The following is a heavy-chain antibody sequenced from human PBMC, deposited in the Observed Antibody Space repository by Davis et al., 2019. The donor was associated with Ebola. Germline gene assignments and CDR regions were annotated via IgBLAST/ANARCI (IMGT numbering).Heavy chain of an antibody. CDR3: ARGRQVPIVAYNFDS. J-gene: IGHJ4*02. V-gene: IGHV3-48*04. Sequence: GESLKISCTTSGFTFDTYGMHWVRQAPGKGLEWLAYINKTGNIMYIADSVEGRFTISRDNAKNSLFLQMSSLKTEDTAMYYCARGRQVPIVAYNFDSWGQGTLVTVSS. CDR1: GFTFDTYG. CDR2: INKTGNIM. D-gene: IGHD2-2*01.